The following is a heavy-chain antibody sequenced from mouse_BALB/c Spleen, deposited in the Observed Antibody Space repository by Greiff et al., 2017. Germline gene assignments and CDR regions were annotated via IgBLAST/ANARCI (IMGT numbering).Heavy chain of an antibody. CDR1: GYSITSGYY. CDR3: ARGGLRPLDY. Sequence: VQLKESGPGLVKPSQSLSLTCSVTGYSITSGYYWNWIRQFPGNKLEWMGYISYDGSNNYNPSLKNRISITRDTSKNQFFLKLNSVTTEDTATYYCARGGLRPLDYWGQGTTLTVSS. CDR2: ISYDGSN. J-gene: IGHJ2*01. V-gene: IGHV3-6*02. D-gene: IGHD2-2*01.